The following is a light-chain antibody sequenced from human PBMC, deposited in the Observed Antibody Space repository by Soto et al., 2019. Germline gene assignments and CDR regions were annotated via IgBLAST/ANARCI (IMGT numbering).Light chain of an antibody. CDR1: NIGSKS. V-gene: IGLV3-21*04. CDR2: YDR. CDR3: QVWVTTSDPEGV. Sequence: SYELTQPPSVSVTPGKTATITCGGSNIGSKSVNWYQQKPGQAPVLIMIYDRVRPSGIPARFSGSKSGNTATLTISGFEVGGASDYDCQVWVTTSDPEGVCGRGTQLTVL. J-gene: IGLJ3*02.